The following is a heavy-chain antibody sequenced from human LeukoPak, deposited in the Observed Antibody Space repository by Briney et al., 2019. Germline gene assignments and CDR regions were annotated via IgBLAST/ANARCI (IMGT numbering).Heavy chain of an antibody. CDR2: IIPILGIA. D-gene: IGHD5-12*01. CDR3: ARDLECSGYNRRAAD. J-gene: IGHJ4*02. Sequence: SVKLSCKASGGTFSSYAISWVRQAPGQGLEWMGRIIPILGIANYAQKFQGRVTITAAKYTSTAYMELSRLRSEDTAVYYCARDLECSGYNRRAADWGQGTLVTVSS. V-gene: IGHV1-69*04. CDR1: GGTFSSYA.